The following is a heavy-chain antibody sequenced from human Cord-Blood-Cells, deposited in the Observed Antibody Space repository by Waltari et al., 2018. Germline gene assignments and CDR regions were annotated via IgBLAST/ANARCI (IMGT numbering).Heavy chain of an antibody. CDR3: ARATRLYCSSTSCYEYYYYGMDV. V-gene: IGHV4-34*01. D-gene: IGHD2-2*01. CDR2: INHSGST. CDR1: GGSFSGYS. J-gene: IGHJ6*02. Sequence: QVQLQQWGAGLLKPSETLSLTCAVYGGSFSGYSWSWLRQPPGKGLEWIGEINHSGSTNYNPSLKSRVTISVDTSKNQFSLKLSSVTAADTAVYYCARATRLYCSSTSCYEYYYYGMDVWGQGTTVTVSS.